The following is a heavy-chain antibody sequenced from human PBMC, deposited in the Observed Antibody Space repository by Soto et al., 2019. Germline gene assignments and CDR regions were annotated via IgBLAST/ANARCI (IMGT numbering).Heavy chain of an antibody. V-gene: IGHV1-69*06. Sequence: PVKVSCKASGVTLSSYAISWVRQAPGQGLEWMGGIIPIFGTANYAQKFQGRVTITADKSRSTAYMELSSLRAEDTSVDYCASGVRFFYPYGMDVWGQGTTVTVSS. D-gene: IGHD3-3*01. CDR3: ASGVRFFYPYGMDV. CDR1: GVTLSSYA. CDR2: IIPIFGTA. J-gene: IGHJ6*02.